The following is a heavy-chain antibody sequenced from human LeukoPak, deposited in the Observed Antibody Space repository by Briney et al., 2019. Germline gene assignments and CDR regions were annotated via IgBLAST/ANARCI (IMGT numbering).Heavy chain of an antibody. CDR2: VYYSGST. Sequence: ASETLSLTCTVSGGSISSYYWSWIRQPPGKGLEWIGYVYYSGSTNYNPSLKNRVTISVVTSKNQFSLKLNSVTAANTAVYYCARGRVATNYGMDVWGQGTTVTVSS. CDR1: GGSISSYY. D-gene: IGHD5-12*01. CDR3: ARGRVATNYGMDV. V-gene: IGHV4-59*01. J-gene: IGHJ6*02.